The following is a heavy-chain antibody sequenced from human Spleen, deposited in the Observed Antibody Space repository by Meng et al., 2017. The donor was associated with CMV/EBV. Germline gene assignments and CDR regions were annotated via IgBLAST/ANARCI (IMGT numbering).Heavy chain of an antibody. D-gene: IGHD2-2*01. CDR3: ARDHPYCSSRSCYDHFYYAMDV. J-gene: IGHJ6*02. CDR1: GFTFSAYS. Sequence: GESLKISCAASGFTFSAYSMNWVRQAPGKGLEWVSSISSSSTYIYYADSLKGRFTISRDNAKNSLYLQMNSLRAEDTAVYYCARDHPYCSSRSCYDHFYYAMDVWGRGTTVTVSS. V-gene: IGHV3-21*04. CDR2: ISSSSTYI.